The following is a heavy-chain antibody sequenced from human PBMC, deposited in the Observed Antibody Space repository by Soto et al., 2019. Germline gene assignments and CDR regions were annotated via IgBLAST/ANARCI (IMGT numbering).Heavy chain of an antibody. CDR2: ISAYNGNT. CDR3: ARDRGPSSGYYPYWFDP. V-gene: IGHV1-18*01. Sequence: ASVKVSCKASGYTFSSYFISWVRQAPGQGLEWMGWISAYNGNTNYAQNLQGRVTMTTDTSTSTAYMELRSLRSDDTAVYYCARDRGPSSGYYPYWFDPWGQGALVTVSS. J-gene: IGHJ5*02. D-gene: IGHD3-22*01. CDR1: GYTFSSYF.